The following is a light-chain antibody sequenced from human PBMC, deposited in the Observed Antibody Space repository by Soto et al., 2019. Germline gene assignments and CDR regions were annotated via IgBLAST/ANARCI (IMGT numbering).Light chain of an antibody. Sequence: QSVLTQPRSVSGSPGHSVTISCTGTSSDVGGYNYVSWHQQHPGKAPKLMIYDVSKRPSGVPDRFSGSKSGNTASLTISGLQAEDEADYYCCSYAGSYTYVFGTGTKVTVL. CDR3: CSYAGSYTYV. J-gene: IGLJ1*01. V-gene: IGLV2-11*01. CDR2: DVS. CDR1: SSDVGGYNY.